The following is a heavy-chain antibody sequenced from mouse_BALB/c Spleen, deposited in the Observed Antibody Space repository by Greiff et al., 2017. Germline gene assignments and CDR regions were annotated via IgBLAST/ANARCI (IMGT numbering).Heavy chain of an antibody. V-gene: IGHV1-31*01. J-gene: IGHJ4*01. CDR2: INPYNGAT. CDR1: GYSFTGYY. CDR3: AREEVRRAYAMDY. Sequence: VQLQQSGPELVKPGASVKISCKASGYSFTGYYMHWVKQSHVKSLEWIGRINPYNGATSYNQNFKDKASLTVDKSSSTAYMELHSLTSEDSAVYYCAREEVRRAYAMDYWGQGTSVTVSS. D-gene: IGHD2-14*01.